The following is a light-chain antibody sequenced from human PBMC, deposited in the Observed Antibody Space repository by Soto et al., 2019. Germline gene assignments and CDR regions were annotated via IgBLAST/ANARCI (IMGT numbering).Light chain of an antibody. CDR2: DVS. Sequence: QSALTQPPSLSGSPGQSVTISCTGAPIVAGYNYISWYQQYPGEVPKVIVFDVSERPSGVPDRFSGSKSGDTASLTISGLQAEDEATYYCCSYAGSFRVFGGGTKLTVL. V-gene: IGLV2-11*01. CDR1: PIVAGYNY. J-gene: IGLJ3*02. CDR3: CSYAGSFRV.